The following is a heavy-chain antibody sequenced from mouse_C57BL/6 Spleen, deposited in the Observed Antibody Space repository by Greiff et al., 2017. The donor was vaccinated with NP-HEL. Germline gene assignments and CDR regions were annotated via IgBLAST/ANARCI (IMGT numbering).Heavy chain of an antibody. CDR3: ARPSYYESYFDY. J-gene: IGHJ2*01. D-gene: IGHD2-10*01. CDR2: IYPGSGST. Sequence: QVQLQQPGAELVKPGASVKMSCKASGYTFTSYWITWVKQRPGQGLEWIGDIYPGSGSTNYNEKFKSKATLTVDTSSSTAYMQLNSLTSEDSAVDYCARPSYYESYFDYWGQGTTLTVSS. CDR1: GYTFTSYW. V-gene: IGHV1-55*01.